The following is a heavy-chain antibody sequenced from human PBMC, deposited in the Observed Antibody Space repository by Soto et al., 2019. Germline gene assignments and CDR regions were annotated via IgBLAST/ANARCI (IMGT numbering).Heavy chain of an antibody. Sequence: GSLRLSCAASGFTFSSYWMSWVRQAPGKGLEWVANIKQDGSEKYYVDSVKGRFTISRDNAKNSLYLQMNSLRSEDTAVYYCAGTFPPEWFGWFDPWGQGTLVTVSS. J-gene: IGHJ5*02. V-gene: IGHV3-7*03. CDR2: IKQDGSEK. D-gene: IGHD3-3*01. CDR3: AGTFPPEWFGWFDP. CDR1: GFTFSSYW.